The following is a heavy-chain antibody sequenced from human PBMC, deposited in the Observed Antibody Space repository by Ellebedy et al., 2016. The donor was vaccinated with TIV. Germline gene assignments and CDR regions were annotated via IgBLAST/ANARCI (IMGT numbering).Heavy chain of an antibody. Sequence: SGFTFSDYSTNWIRQAPGKGLEWVGFIRRKLYGATTEYIASVEGRFNISRDDSKRMLYLKMDSLTTEDTAVYYCARERIVHYWGQGTLVTVSS. D-gene: IGHD3-16*02. V-gene: IGHV3-49*01. CDR2: IRRKLYGATT. CDR1: GFTFSDYS. CDR3: ARERIVHY. J-gene: IGHJ4*02.